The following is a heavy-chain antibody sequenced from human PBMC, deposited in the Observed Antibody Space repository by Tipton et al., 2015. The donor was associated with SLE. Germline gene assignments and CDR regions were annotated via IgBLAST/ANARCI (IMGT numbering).Heavy chain of an antibody. CDR1: GGSISSYY. V-gene: IGHV4-59*01. D-gene: IGHD1-26*01. J-gene: IGHJ6*02. CDR3: ARDLSGSYYVPYYYGMVV. Sequence: TLSLTCTVSGGSISSYYWSWIRQPPGKGLEWIGYIYYSGSTNYNPSLKSRVTISVDTSKNQFSLKLSSVTAADTAVYYCARDLSGSYYVPYYYGMVVWGQGTTVTVSS. CDR2: IYYSGST.